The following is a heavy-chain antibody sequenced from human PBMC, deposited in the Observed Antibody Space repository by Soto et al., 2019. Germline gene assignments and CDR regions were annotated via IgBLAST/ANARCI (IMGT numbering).Heavy chain of an antibody. CDR3: AKDFKVSGSYYGSLNYYYGMDV. CDR1: GFTFSSYG. CDR2: ISYDGSLK. J-gene: IGHJ6*02. Sequence: PGGSLRLSCAASGFTFSSYGMHWVRQAPGKGLEWVAIISYDGSLKYYADSVKGRFTISRDNSKSALYLQMNSLRPEDTAVYYCAKDFKVSGSYYGSLNYYYGMDVWGQGTTGSVS. V-gene: IGHV3-30*18. D-gene: IGHD3-10*01.